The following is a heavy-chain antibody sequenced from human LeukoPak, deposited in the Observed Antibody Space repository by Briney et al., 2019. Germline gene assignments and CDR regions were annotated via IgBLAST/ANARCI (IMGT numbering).Heavy chain of an antibody. D-gene: IGHD1-1*01. CDR2: IYTST. CDR1: GFAVSSNY. J-gene: IGHJ4*02. CDR3: ARSSGPKYYFDY. Sequence: GGSLRLSCAASGFAVSSNYMSWVRQAPGKGLEWVSLIYTSTYYADSVQGRFTISRDNSKNTLYLQMNSLRAEDTAVYYCARSSGPKYYFDYWGQGTLVTVSS. V-gene: IGHV3-66*01.